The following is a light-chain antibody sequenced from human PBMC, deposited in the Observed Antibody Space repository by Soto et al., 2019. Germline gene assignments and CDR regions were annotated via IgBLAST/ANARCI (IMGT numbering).Light chain of an antibody. CDR3: QQHNQWPIT. V-gene: IGKV3D-15*01. CDR1: QSAGNF. Sequence: EIVMTHSPATMSVSPGEPASLSCRASQSAGNFLAWYQQKPGQAPRLLIYYISTRATGIPARFSGSGSGTEFTLTINSLQSEDSAVYYCQQHNQWPITFGQGTRLEIK. J-gene: IGKJ5*01. CDR2: YIS.